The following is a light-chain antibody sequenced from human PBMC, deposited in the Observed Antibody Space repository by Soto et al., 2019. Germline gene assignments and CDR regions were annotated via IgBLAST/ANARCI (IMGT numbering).Light chain of an antibody. CDR2: DVS. V-gene: IGLV2-14*01. Sequence: QSLLTQPASVSGSPGQSLTISCTGTSSDVGGYNYVSWYQQHPGKAPKLMIYDVSNRPSGVSNRFSGSKSGNTASLTISGLQAEDEADYYCSSYTSSSTSVFGPGTKVTVL. CDR1: SSDVGGYNY. CDR3: SSYTSSSTSV. J-gene: IGLJ1*01.